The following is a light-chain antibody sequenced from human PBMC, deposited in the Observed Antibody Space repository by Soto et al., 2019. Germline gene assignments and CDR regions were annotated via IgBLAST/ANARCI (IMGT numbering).Light chain of an antibody. Sequence: EIVMTQSPATLSVSPGERATLSCRASQSVSSNLAWYQQKPGQAPRLLIYGASTRATGIPARFSGSGSGTDFTLTISSLQSEDFAVYYCQQYNNWPPFGQGTKLEIK. CDR2: GAS. V-gene: IGKV3-15*01. CDR1: QSVSSN. CDR3: QQYNNWPP. J-gene: IGKJ2*01.